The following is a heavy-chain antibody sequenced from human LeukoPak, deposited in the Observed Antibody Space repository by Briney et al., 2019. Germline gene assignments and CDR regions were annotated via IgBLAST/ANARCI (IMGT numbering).Heavy chain of an antibody. Sequence: ASVKVSCKASGYTFTSYDINWVRQATGQGLEWMGWMNPNSGNTNYAQKLQGRVTMTTDTSTSTAYMELRSLRSDDTAVYYCARVRSNIVLMVYATNNWFDPWGQGTLVTVSP. CDR2: MNPNSGNT. J-gene: IGHJ5*02. CDR1: GYTFTSYD. V-gene: IGHV1-18*01. CDR3: ARVRSNIVLMVYATNNWFDP. D-gene: IGHD2-8*01.